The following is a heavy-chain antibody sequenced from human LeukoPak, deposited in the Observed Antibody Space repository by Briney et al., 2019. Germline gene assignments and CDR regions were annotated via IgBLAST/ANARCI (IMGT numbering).Heavy chain of an antibody. CDR1: GGSISRYY. Sequence: PSETLSLTCTVSGGSISRYYWSWIRQTPGKGLERIGSIYHTVSTTYNPPPKSRATISVDTSKNQTSLKLNSVSAADTAGYYCARGNFGRCGAGSCYSAYWGQGTLVTVSS. V-gene: IGHV4-59*01. D-gene: IGHD2-15*01. J-gene: IGHJ4*02. CDR2: IYHTVST. CDR3: ARGNFGRCGAGSCYSAY.